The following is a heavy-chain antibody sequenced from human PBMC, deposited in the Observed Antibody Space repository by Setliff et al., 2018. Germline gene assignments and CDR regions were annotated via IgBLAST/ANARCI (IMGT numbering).Heavy chain of an antibody. V-gene: IGHV4-4*08. Sequence: SETLSLTCSVAGGSMSNYFWSWVRRPPGKGLEWIGFISSGGSTIYSPSLTSRVTISVDTSKNQFSLRLTSVTAADTAIYYCARNPASGAYYSSRPFHFDYWGQGALVTVSS. CDR3: ARNPASGAYYSSRPFHFDY. CDR1: GGSMSNYF. D-gene: IGHD3-22*01. J-gene: IGHJ4*02. CDR2: ISSGGST.